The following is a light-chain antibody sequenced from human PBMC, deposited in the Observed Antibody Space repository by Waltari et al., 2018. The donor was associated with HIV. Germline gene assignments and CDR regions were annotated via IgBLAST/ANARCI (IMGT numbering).Light chain of an antibody. CDR3: QQYGSSIT. CDR2: GAS. CDR1: QSVSSSY. Sequence: DIVLPQSPGTLSLSPGARATLSCRASQSVSSSYLAWYQQKPGQAPRLLIYGASSRGTGIPDRFSGSGSGTDFTLTIRRLEPEDFAVYYCQQYGSSITFGQGTRLEIK. J-gene: IGKJ5*01. V-gene: IGKV3-20*01.